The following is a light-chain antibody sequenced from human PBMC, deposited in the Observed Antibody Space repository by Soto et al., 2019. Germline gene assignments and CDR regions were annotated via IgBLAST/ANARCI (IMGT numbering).Light chain of an antibody. Sequence: EIVLTQSPGTLSLSPGERATLSCRASQSVSSTYLAWYQQKPRQAHRLLIYGASSRATGIPDRFSGSGSGTDFTLTSSRLEPEDFAIYYCQQHGSSPPTFGQGTKVEIK. CDR1: QSVSSTY. CDR2: GAS. J-gene: IGKJ1*01. V-gene: IGKV3-20*01. CDR3: QQHGSSPPT.